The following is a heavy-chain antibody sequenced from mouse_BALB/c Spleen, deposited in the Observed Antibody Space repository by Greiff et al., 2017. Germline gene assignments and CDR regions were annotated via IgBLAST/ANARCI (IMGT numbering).Heavy chain of an antibody. CDR2: IYPGDGDT. Sequence: QVQLQRSGAELARPGASVKLSCKASGYTFTSYWMQWVKQRPGQGLEWIGAIYPGDGDTRYTQKFKGKATLTADKSSSTAYMQLSSLASEDSAVYYCARGDFAYWGQGTLVTVSA. J-gene: IGHJ3*01. CDR1: GYTFTSYW. CDR3: ARGDFAY. V-gene: IGHV1-87*01.